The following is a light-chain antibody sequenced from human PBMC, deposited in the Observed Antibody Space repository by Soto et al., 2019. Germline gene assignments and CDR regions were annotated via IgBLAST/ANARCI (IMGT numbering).Light chain of an antibody. CDR1: QGISNY. CDR3: QKYNSAPWT. Sequence: DIQMTQSPSSLSASVGDRVTTTCWASQGISNYLAWYQQKPGKVPKLLIYAASTLQSGVPSRFSGSGSGTDFTLTISSLQPQAVATYYCQKYNSAPWTFGHGTKVEIK. CDR2: AAS. J-gene: IGKJ1*01. V-gene: IGKV1-27*01.